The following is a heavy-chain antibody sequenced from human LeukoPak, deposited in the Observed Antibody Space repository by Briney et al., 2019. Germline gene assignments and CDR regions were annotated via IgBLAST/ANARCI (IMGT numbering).Heavy chain of an antibody. Sequence: SETLSLTCSVSGGSISSGYWSWIRQPPGKGLEWISYIYNSGRSNYNPSLKRRVTISLDTSKTQFSLKLSSVTAADTAVYYCAGGSGASWFDPWGQGTLVPVSS. CDR1: GGSISSGY. CDR2: IYNSGRS. J-gene: IGHJ5*02. CDR3: AGGSGASWFDP. V-gene: IGHV4-59*01. D-gene: IGHD2-8*02.